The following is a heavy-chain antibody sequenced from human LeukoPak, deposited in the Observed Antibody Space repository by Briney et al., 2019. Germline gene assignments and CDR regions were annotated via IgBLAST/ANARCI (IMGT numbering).Heavy chain of an antibody. CDR1: GYTFTGYY. CDR2: INPNSGGT. J-gene: IGHJ6*02. D-gene: IGHD6-13*01. V-gene: IGHV1-2*02. CDR3: ARVDAGHYYCGMDV. Sequence: ASVKDSCKASGYTFTGYYMHWVRQAPGQGLEWMGWINPNSGGTNYAQKFQGGVTMTRDTSISTAYMELSRLRSDDTAVYYCARVDAGHYYCGMDVWGQGTTVTVSS.